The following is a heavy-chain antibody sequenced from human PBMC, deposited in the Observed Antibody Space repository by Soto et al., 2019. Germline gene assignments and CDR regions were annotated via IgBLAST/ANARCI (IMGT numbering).Heavy chain of an antibody. CDR1: GGSICGYW. D-gene: IGHD2-2*01. CDR2: MNHSGST. J-gene: IGHJ6*02. Sequence: SETMSLTCTVSGGSICGYWWSWIRQPPGKGLEWIGEMNHSGSTNYNPALKSRVTISVDTSKNQFSLKLSSVTAADTAVYYCASTFYCSSTSCYGNYYYYYGMDVWGQGTTVTLSS. CDR3: ASTFYCSSTSCYGNYYYYYGMDV. V-gene: IGHV4-34*01.